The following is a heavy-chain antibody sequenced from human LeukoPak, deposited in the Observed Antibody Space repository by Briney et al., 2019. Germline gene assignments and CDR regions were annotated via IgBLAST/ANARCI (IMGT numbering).Heavy chain of an antibody. CDR3: ARLGGWGPIDY. V-gene: IGHV4-39*01. CDR2: IYYSGST. CDR1: GGSISSSSYY. J-gene: IGHJ4*02. D-gene: IGHD7-27*01. Sequence: SETLSLTCTVSGGSISSSSYYWGWIRQPPGKGLEWIGSIYYSGSTYYNPSLKSRVTISVDTSKNQFSLKLSSVTAADTAVYYCARLGGWGPIDYWGQGTLVTVSS.